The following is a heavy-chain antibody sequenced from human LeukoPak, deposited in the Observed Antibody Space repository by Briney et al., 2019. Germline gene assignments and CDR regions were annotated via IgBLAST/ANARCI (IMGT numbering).Heavy chain of an antibody. CDR2: MQPHSGDT. D-gene: IGHD1-7*01. CDR3: ARVPRDRNSLDS. J-gene: IGHJ4*02. V-gene: IGHV1-8*01. Sequence: ASVKVSCKASGYNFTSYDINWVRQATGQGLEWMGWMQPHSGDTGFAQKFQGRVTITRDTSISSVYMEVSSLTSEDTAVYYCARVPRDRNSLDSWGQGTLVTVPS. CDR1: GYNFTSYD.